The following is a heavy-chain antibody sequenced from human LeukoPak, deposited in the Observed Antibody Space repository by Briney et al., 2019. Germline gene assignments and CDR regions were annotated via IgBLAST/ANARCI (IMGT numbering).Heavy chain of an antibody. CDR2: INHSGST. J-gene: IGHJ3*02. Sequence: SETLSLTCAVYGGSFSGYYWSWIRQPPGKGLEWIGEINHSGSTNYNPSLKSRATISVDTSKNQFSLKLSSVTAADTAVYYCARAVSIVVVPAATYDAFDIWGQGTMVTVSS. CDR3: ARAVSIVVVPAATYDAFDI. CDR1: GGSFSGYY. V-gene: IGHV4-34*01. D-gene: IGHD2-2*01.